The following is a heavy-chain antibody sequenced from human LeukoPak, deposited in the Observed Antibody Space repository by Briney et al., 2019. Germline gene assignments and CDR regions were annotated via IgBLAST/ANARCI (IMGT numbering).Heavy chain of an antibody. Sequence: GGSLRLSCAASGFTFSTYGMHWVRQAPGKGLEWVAFIRFDGSSKYYADSMKGRFTVSGDNSKNTLYLQVNSLRPDDTAVYYCAKETDWGQGTLVTVSS. CDR3: AKETD. CDR2: IRFDGSSK. V-gene: IGHV3-30*02. CDR1: GFTFSTYG. J-gene: IGHJ4*02.